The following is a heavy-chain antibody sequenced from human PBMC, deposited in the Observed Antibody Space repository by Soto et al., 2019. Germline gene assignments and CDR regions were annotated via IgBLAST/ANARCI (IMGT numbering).Heavy chain of an antibody. V-gene: IGHV3-21*01. Sequence: GGSLRLSCAASGFTFSSYSMNWVRQAPGKGLEWVSSINSGSFSINYAGSVKGRFSISRDNAQNSLHLQMNNLRAEDTAVYYCARNESSNIYGLDVWGQGTTVTVSS. CDR3: ARNESSNIYGLDV. J-gene: IGHJ6*02. D-gene: IGHD6-6*01. CDR1: GFTFSSYS. CDR2: INSGSFSI.